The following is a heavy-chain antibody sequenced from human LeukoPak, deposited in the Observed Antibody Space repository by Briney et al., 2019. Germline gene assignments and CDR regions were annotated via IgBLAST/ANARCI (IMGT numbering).Heavy chain of an antibody. CDR1: GGSISSGGYY. Sequence: SETLSLTCTVSGGSISSGGYYWSWIRQHPGKGLEWIGYIYNSGSTYYNPSLKSRVTVSVDTSKNQFSLKLSSVTAADTAVYYCARYVPGAAANWFDPWGQGTLVTVSS. CDR2: IYNSGST. J-gene: IGHJ5*02. V-gene: IGHV4-31*03. D-gene: IGHD3-10*02. CDR3: ARYVPGAAANWFDP.